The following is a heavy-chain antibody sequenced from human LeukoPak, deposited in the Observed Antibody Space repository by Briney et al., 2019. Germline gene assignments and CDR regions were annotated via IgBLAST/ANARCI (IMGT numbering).Heavy chain of an antibody. CDR3: ARGQRRHIDMAPSFDY. CDR2: ISSDGSNK. Sequence: RGSLRLSCAASGFTFSIYVMRCVRQAPGKGLGWGAVISSDGSNKYYADSMKGRFTISRDNSKNTLYLQMNSLRGEDTAVYSCARGQRRHIDMAPSFDYWGQGTLVTVSS. D-gene: IGHD5-24*01. V-gene: IGHV3-30*04. CDR1: GFTFSIYV. J-gene: IGHJ4*02.